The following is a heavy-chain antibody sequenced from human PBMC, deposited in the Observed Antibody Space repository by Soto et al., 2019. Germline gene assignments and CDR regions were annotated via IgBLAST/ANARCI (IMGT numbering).Heavy chain of an antibody. Sequence: SETLSLTCTVSGGSISSYYWSWIRQPPGKGLEWIGYIYYSGSTNYNPSLKSRVTISVDTSKNQFSLKLSSVTAADTAVYYCARRESNWFDHWGQGTLVTVSS. CDR1: GGSISSYY. D-gene: IGHD1-26*01. CDR2: IYYSGST. CDR3: ARRESNWFDH. J-gene: IGHJ5*02. V-gene: IGHV4-59*01.